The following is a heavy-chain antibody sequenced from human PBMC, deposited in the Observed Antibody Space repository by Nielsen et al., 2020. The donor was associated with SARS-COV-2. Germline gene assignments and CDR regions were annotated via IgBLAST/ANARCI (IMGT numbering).Heavy chain of an antibody. CDR2: LSYDEINK. Sequence: GESLKISCAASGFTFSSYAMHWVRQAPGKGLEWVALLSYDEINKYYADSVKGRFTISRDNSKNTLYLQMNSLRAEDTAVYYCATGTYYDILTGPNFDNWGQGTLVTVSS. CDR1: GFTFSSYA. CDR3: ATGTYYDILTGPNFDN. D-gene: IGHD3-9*01. V-gene: IGHV3-30*04. J-gene: IGHJ4*02.